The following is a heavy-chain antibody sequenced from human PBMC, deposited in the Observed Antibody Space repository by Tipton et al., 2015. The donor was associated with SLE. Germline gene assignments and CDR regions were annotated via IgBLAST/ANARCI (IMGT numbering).Heavy chain of an antibody. V-gene: IGHV4-34*01. CDR2: IDHSGST. J-gene: IGHJ5*02. CDR1: GGSFSGYY. CDR3: ARGRWLRPNWFDP. D-gene: IGHD5-12*01. Sequence: LVKPLETLSLTCAVYGGSFSGYYWSWIRQPPGKGLEWIGDIDHSGSTNYNPSLKSRVTISVDTSKNQFSLKLSSVTAADTAVYYCARGRWLRPNWFDPWGQGTLVTVSS.